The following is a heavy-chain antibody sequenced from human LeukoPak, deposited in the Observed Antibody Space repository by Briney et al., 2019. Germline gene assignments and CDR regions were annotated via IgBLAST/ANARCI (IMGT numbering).Heavy chain of an antibody. D-gene: IGHD2-2*01. Sequence: SVKVSCKASGFTFTSSAMQWVRQARGQRLEWIGWIVVGSGNTNYARKFQERVTITRDMSTSTAYMELCSLRSEDTAVYYCAAVRYCSSTSCSRHPIFDYWGQGTLVTVSS. CDR1: GFTFTSSA. CDR2: IVVGSGNT. V-gene: IGHV1-58*02. CDR3: AAVRYCSSTSCSRHPIFDY. J-gene: IGHJ4*02.